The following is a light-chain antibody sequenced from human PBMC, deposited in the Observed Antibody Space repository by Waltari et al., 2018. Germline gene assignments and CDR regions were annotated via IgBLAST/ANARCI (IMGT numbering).Light chain of an antibody. CDR2: DVS. V-gene: IGLV2-14*03. CDR1: SSDVGGHNF. CDR3: SSYTTGTTLYV. J-gene: IGLJ1*01. Sequence: QSALAQPASVSGSPGQSITIPCTGTSSDVGGHNFVSWFQHPPGKLPKLLIYDVSSRPSGVSYRFSGSKSGNTASLTISGLQAEDEGDYFCSSYTTGTTLYVFGTGTEVTVL.